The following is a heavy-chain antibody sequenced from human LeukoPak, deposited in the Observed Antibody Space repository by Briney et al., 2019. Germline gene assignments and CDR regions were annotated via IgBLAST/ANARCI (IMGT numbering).Heavy chain of an antibody. V-gene: IGHV1-46*01. CDR2: INPSGGST. Sequence: ASVKVSCKASGYTFTSYYMHWVRQAPGQGLEWMGIINPSGGSTSYAQKFQGRVTMTRDTSTSTVYMELSSLRSEDTAVYYCASGKSNYYGSGSPLDYWGQGTLVTVSS. D-gene: IGHD3-10*01. J-gene: IGHJ4*02. CDR3: ASGKSNYYGSGSPLDY. CDR1: GYTFTSYY.